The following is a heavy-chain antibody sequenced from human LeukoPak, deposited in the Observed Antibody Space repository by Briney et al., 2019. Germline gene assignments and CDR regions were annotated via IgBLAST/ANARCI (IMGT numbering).Heavy chain of an antibody. J-gene: IGHJ4*02. CDR2: MFYSGST. CDR3: TRQWSNFWSDN. Sequence: SETLSLTCTVSGGSISSSAYYWGWIRQPPGKGLEWIGSMFYSGSTNYNPSLKSRVTIAVDTSRNQFFRRLSSMTAADTAVYYCTRQWSNFWSDNWGQGTLVTVSS. CDR1: GGSISSSAYY. V-gene: IGHV4-39*01. D-gene: IGHD3-3*01.